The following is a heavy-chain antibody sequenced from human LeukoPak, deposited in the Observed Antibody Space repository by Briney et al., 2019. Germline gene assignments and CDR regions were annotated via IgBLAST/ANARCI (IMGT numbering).Heavy chain of an antibody. CDR3: AREEGYSFDY. V-gene: IGHV3-23*01. J-gene: IGHJ4*02. D-gene: IGHD6-13*01. CDR2: LSGSGNGT. CDR1: GFTFSNYA. Sequence: PGGSLRLSCAASGFTFSNYAMTWVRQAPGKGLEWVSALSGSGNGTYYADSVKGRFTISRDNSKNTLYLRMNSLRAEDTAVYYCAREEGYSFDYWGQGTLVTVSS.